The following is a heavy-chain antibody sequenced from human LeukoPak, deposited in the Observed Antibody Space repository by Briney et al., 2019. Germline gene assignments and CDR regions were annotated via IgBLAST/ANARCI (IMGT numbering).Heavy chain of an antibody. CDR3: ASATMVRGAPFDY. CDR1: GGSISSYY. V-gene: IGHV4-59*01. Sequence: SETLSLTCTVSGGSISSYYWSWIRQPPGKGLEWIGYIYYSGSTNYNPSLKSRVTISVDTSKNQFSLKLSSVTAADTAVYYCASATMVRGAPFDYWGQGTLVTVSS. J-gene: IGHJ4*02. CDR2: IYYSGST. D-gene: IGHD3-10*01.